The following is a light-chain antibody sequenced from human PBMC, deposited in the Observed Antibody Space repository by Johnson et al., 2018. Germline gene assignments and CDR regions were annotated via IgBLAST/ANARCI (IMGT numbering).Light chain of an antibody. Sequence: QSVLTQPPSVSAAPGQKVTISCSGSSSNIGNNYVSWYQQLPGTAPKLLIYENNKRPSGIPDRFSGSKSGTSATLGLTGLQTGDEADYYCGTWDSSLMAGNVFGTGTKVTVL. V-gene: IGLV1-51*02. CDR2: ENN. CDR1: SSNIGNNY. J-gene: IGLJ1*01. CDR3: GTWDSSLMAGNV.